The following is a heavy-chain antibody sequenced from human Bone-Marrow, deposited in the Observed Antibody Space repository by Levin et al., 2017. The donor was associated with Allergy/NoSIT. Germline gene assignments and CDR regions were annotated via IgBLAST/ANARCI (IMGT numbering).Heavy chain of an antibody. CDR3: AKDQVGASYLSGMDV. CDR2: ISNDGDEK. Sequence: PGGSLRLSCAASGFILRSYGMHWVRQAPGKGLEWVAGISNDGDEKHYADSVKGRFTISRDNSKNTVFVQMNSLRGQDTAVYYCAKDQVGASYLSGMDVWGQGTTVIVS. CDR1: GFILRSYG. V-gene: IGHV3-30*18. J-gene: IGHJ6*02. D-gene: IGHD1-26*01.